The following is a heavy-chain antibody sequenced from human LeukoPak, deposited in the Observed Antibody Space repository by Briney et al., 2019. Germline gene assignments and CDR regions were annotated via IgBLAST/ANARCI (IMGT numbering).Heavy chain of an antibody. CDR2: MNPNSGNT. CDR3: ARGSPPETDIVVVVAALTVFDL. V-gene: IGHV1-8*01. D-gene: IGHD2-15*01. J-gene: IGHJ2*01. CDR1: GYTFTSYD. Sequence: ASVKVSCKASGYTFTSYDINWVRQATGQGLEWMGWMNPNSGNTGYAQKFQGRVTMTRNTSISTAYMELSSLRSEDTAVYYCARGSPPETDIVVVVAALTVFDLWGRGTLVTVSS.